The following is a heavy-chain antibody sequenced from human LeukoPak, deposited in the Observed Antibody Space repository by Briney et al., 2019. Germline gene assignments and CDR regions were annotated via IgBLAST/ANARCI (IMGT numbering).Heavy chain of an antibody. Sequence: GESLKISCKGSGYSFTSYWIGWVRQMPGKGLEWMGIIYPGDSDTRYSPSFQGQVTISADKSISTAYLQWSSLKASDTAMYYCAGGDDIVVVPAAFDYWGQGTLVTVSS. J-gene: IGHJ4*02. CDR1: GYSFTSYW. V-gene: IGHV5-51*01. D-gene: IGHD2-2*01. CDR2: IYPGDSDT. CDR3: AGGDDIVVVPAAFDY.